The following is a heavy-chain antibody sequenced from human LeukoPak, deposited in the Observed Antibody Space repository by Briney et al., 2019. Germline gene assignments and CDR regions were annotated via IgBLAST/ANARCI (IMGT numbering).Heavy chain of an antibody. Sequence: SETLSLTCAVYGGSSSGYYWSWIRQPPGKGLEWIGEINHSGSTNYNPSLKSRVTISVDTSKNQFSLKLSSVTAADTAVYYCARMSGKAVAGNSRDEFDYWGQGTLVTVSS. CDR1: GGSSSGYY. CDR3: ARMSGKAVAGNSRDEFDY. D-gene: IGHD6-19*01. CDR2: INHSGST. V-gene: IGHV4-34*01. J-gene: IGHJ4*02.